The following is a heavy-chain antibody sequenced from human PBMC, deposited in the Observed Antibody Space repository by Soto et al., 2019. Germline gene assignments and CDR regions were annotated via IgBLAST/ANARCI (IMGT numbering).Heavy chain of an antibody. V-gene: IGHV4-39*01. CDR1: GGSISSSSYY. Sequence: SETLSLTCTVSGGSISSSSYYWGWIRQPPGKGLEWIGSIYYSGSTYYNPSLKSRVTISVDTSKNQFSLKLSSVTAADTAVYYCASYLDDILTPFDYWGQGTLVTISS. CDR3: ASYLDDILTPFDY. D-gene: IGHD3-9*01. CDR2: IYYSGST. J-gene: IGHJ4*02.